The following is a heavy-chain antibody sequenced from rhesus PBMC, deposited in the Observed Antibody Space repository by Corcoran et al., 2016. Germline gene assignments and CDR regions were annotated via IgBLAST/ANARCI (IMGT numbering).Heavy chain of an antibody. D-gene: IGHD3-16*01. J-gene: IGHJ4*01. CDR1: GGSISSSY. V-gene: IGHV4-169*01. CDR3: ARGTRHSGSYFPPGY. CDR2: IYGSGSST. Sequence: QLQLQESGPGLVKPSETLSVTCAVSGGSISSSYWSWIRQAPGKGLEWIGYIYGSGSSTNYNPSLKSRVTISRDTSKNQFSLKLSSVTCADSAVYYCARGTRHSGSYFPPGYWGQGVLVTVSS.